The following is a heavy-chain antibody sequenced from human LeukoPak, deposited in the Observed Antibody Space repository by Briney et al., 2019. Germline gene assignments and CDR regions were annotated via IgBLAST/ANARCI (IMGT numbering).Heavy chain of an antibody. V-gene: IGHV1-69*13. CDR2: IIPIFGTA. J-gene: IGHJ5*02. CDR3: ARSVDWFDP. Sequence: ASVKVSCKASGYTFTSYYMHWVRQAPGQGLEWMGGIIPIFGTANYAQKFQGRVTITADESTSTAYMELSSLRSEDTAVYYCARSVDWFDPWGQGTLVTVSS. CDR1: GYTFTSYY.